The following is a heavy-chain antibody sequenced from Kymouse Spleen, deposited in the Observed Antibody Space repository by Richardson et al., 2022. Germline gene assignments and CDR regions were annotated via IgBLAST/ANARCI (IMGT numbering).Heavy chain of an antibody. CDR1: GFTFSSYG. J-gene: IGHJ6*02. D-gene: IGHD1-1*01,IGHD1-20*01,IGHD1-7*01. CDR3: AKKGYWNYYYYGMDV. Sequence: QVQLVESGGGVVQPGRSLRLSCAASGFTFSSYGMHWVRQAPGKGLEWVAVISYDGSNKYYADSVKGRFTISRDNSKNTLYLQMNSLRAEDTAVYYCAKKGYWNYYYYGMDVWGQGTTVTVSS. CDR2: ISYDGSNK. V-gene: IGHV3-30*18.